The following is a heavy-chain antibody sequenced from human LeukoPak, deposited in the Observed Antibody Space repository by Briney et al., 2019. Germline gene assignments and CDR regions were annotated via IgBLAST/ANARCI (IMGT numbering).Heavy chain of an antibody. V-gene: IGHV4-4*02. Sequence: SGGSLRLSCAASGFTFSSYAMSWVRQPPGKGLEWIGEIYHSGSTNYNPSLKSRVTISVDKSKNQFSLKLSSVTAADTAVYYCACLTTADAFDIWGQGTMVTVSS. J-gene: IGHJ3*02. D-gene: IGHD3-22*01. CDR1: GFTFSSYAM. CDR3: ACLTTADAFDI. CDR2: IYHSGST.